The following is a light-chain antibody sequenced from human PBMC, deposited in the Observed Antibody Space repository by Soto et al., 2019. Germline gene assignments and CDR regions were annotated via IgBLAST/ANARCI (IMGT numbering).Light chain of an antibody. CDR1: QSISSH. CDR2: DAS. J-gene: IGKJ4*01. CDR3: QQRSNWPLA. Sequence: ELVLTQSPATLSLAPGERATLSCRASQSISSHLAWYQQQPGQAPRLLMYDASNRAPAIPARFSGSGSGTDFPLTISSLEPEDFAVYYCQQRSNWPLAFGGGTKVEIK. V-gene: IGKV3-11*01.